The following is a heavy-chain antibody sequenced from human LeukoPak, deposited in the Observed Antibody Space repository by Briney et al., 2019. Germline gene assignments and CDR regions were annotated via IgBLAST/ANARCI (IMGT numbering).Heavy chain of an antibody. CDR2: IYYSGST. J-gene: IGHJ4*02. CDR1: GGSISSGDYY. V-gene: IGHV4-30-4*01. D-gene: IGHD3-3*01. CDR3: ARAPSPNYYDFWGGYYFDY. Sequence: SQTLSLTCTVSGGSISSGDYYWSWIRQPPGKGLEWIGYIYYSGSTYYNPSLKSRVTISVDTSKNQFSLKLSSVTAADTAVYYCARAPSPNYYDFWGGYYFDYWGQGTLVTVSS.